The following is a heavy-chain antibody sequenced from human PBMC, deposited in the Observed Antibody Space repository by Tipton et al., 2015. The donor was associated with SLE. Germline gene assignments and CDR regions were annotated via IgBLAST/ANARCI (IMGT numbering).Heavy chain of an antibody. Sequence: TLSPTCAVYGGSFSGYYWSWICQPPGKGLEWIGEINHSGSTNYNPSLKSRVTISVDTSKNQFSLKLSSVTAADTAVYYCASLGDCSSTSCYLFDYWGQGTLVTVSS. V-gene: IGHV4-34*01. CDR1: GGSFSGYY. CDR2: INHSGST. CDR3: ASLGDCSSTSCYLFDY. D-gene: IGHD2-2*01. J-gene: IGHJ4*02.